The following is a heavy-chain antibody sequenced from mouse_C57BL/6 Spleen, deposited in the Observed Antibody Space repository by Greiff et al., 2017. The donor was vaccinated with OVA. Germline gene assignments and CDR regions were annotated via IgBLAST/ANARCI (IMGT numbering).Heavy chain of an antibody. CDR1: GFTFTDYY. CDR2: IRNKANGYTT. V-gene: IGHV7-3*01. CDR3: ARWGGKPRAMDY. Sequence: EVQLVESGGGLVQPGGSLSLSCAASGFTFTDYYMSWVRQPPGKALEWLGFIRNKANGYTTEYSASVKGRFTISRDNSQSILYLQMNALRAEDSATYYCARWGGKPRAMDYWGQGTSVTVSS. J-gene: IGHJ4*01.